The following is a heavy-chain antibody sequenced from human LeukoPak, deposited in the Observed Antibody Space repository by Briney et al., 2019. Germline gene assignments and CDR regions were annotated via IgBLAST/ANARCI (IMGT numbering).Heavy chain of an antibody. D-gene: IGHD6-19*01. J-gene: IGHJ4*02. Sequence: SETLSLTCAVYGGSFSGYYWSWIRQPPGKGLEWIGEINHSGSTYYNPSLKSRVTISVDTSKNQFSLKLSSVTPADTAVYYCARGFSTTYSSGPGGYWGQGTLVTVSS. CDR3: ARGFSTTYSSGPGGY. CDR1: GGSFSGYY. CDR2: INHSGST. V-gene: IGHV4-34*01.